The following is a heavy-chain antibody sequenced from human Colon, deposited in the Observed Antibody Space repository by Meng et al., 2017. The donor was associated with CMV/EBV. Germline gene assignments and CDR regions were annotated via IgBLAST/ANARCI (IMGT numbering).Heavy chain of an antibody. D-gene: IGHD2-2*01. CDR3: ARGGCISRSCYRDYYYYGMDV. V-gene: IGHV3-7*01. J-gene: IGHJ6*02. CDR1: GFSLSDYW. CDR2: IKQDGSDE. Sequence: GESLKISCAVSGFSLSDYWMNWVRQAPGKGLEWVAKIKQDGSDENYVDSVKGRFTVSRDNAKNSVYLQMDSLRAEDTAVYYCARGGCISRSCYRDYYYYGMDVWGQGTTVTVSS.